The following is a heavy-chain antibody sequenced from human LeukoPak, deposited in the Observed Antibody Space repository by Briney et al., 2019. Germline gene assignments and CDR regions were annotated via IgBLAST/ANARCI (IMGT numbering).Heavy chain of an antibody. J-gene: IGHJ6*02. CDR2: IIVILGIA. CDR1: GGTFSNYA. V-gene: IGHV1-69*04. CDR3: ARDGMLRGVIDCSGMDV. Sequence: GSSVKVSCKASGGTFSNYALSWVRQAPGQGLEWMGRIIVILGIADYAQKFQGRVTITADKSTTTVYMELSSLRSQDTAVYYCARDGMLRGVIDCSGMDVWGQGTTGTVS. D-gene: IGHD3-10*01.